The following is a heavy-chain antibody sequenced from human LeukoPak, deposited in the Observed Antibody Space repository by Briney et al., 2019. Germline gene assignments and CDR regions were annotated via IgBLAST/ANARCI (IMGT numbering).Heavy chain of an antibody. D-gene: IGHD3-16*01. CDR1: GFTFSDYY. J-gene: IGHJ3*02. CDR2: ISSSSSYT. CDR3: ARHDLMITFGGVTPLDAFDI. Sequence: GGSLRLSCAASGFTFSDYYMGWIRQAPGKGLEWVSYISSSSSYTNYADSVKGRFTISRDNAKNSLYLQMNSLRAEDTAVYYCARHDLMITFGGVTPLDAFDIWGQGTMVTVSS. V-gene: IGHV3-11*06.